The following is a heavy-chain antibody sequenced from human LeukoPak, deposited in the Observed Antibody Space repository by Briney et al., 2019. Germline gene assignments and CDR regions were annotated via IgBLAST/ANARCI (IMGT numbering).Heavy chain of an antibody. V-gene: IGHV4-59*01. Sequence: SETLSLTCSVSGGSISSYYWTWIRQPPGKGLEWIGYRYYSGSTTYNPSLKSRVTISVDTSKGQFSLKLISVTAADTAIYYCARVRGDFDTDWGQGTLVTVSS. CDR2: RYYSGST. CDR3: ARVRGDFDTD. CDR1: GGSISSYY. J-gene: IGHJ1*01. D-gene: IGHD3-9*01.